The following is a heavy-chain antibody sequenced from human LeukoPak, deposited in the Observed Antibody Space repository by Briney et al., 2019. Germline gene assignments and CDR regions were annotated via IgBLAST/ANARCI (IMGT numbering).Heavy chain of an antibody. J-gene: IGHJ4*02. CDR2: IYYSGST. CDR1: GGSFSGYY. D-gene: IGHD6-6*01. CDR3: ARHRPSSWEHFDY. Sequence: SETLSLTCAVYGGSFSGYYWSWIRQPPGKGLEWIGYIYYSGSTNYNPSLKSRVTISVDTSKNQFSLKLSSVTAAGTAVYYCARHRPSSWEHFDYWGQGTLVTVSS. V-gene: IGHV4-59*08.